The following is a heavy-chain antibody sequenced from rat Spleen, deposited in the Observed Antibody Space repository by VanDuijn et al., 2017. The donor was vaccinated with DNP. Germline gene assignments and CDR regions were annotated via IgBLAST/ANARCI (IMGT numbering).Heavy chain of an antibody. D-gene: IGHD5-1*01. CDR3: VRVNWGPDY. CDR2: INADGGST. J-gene: IGHJ2*01. CDR1: GFTFSRYW. Sequence: EVQLVESGGGLVQPGRSLKLSCAASGFTFSRYWMFWIRQPPGKGLEWVASINADGGSTSYRDSVKGRFTISRDNAKSTLDLQMNRLRSEDTAIYYCVRVNWGPDYWGQGVMVTVSS. V-gene: IGHV5-58*01.